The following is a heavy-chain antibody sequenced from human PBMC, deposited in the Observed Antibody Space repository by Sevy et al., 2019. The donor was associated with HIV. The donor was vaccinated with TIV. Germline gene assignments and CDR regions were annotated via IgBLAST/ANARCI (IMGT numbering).Heavy chain of an antibody. CDR2: ISGIGSST. CDR3: AKALNPALESMIEVIFRSLKGFDV. Sequence: GESLRLSCAASGFTFNTHAMNWVRQAPGKGLEWVSVISGIGSSTYYAVSVKGRFTISRDNSKNTLYLQMNSLRADDTAVYYCAKALNPALESMIEVIFRSLKGFDVWGQGTMVTVSS. V-gene: IGHV3-23*01. J-gene: IGHJ3*01. D-gene: IGHD3-22*01. CDR1: GFTFNTHA.